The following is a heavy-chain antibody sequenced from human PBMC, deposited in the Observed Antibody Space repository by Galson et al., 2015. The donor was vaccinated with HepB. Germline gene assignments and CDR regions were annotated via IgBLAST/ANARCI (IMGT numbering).Heavy chain of an antibody. Sequence: SVKVSCKASGYTFTNYGLSWVRQAPGQGLQWMGWISAYNGNTNYAQKFQSRVTMTTDTSTSTASMELRSLRSDDTAMYYCARVTGYYNVLTASVGYGMDVWGQGTTVTVSS. J-gene: IGHJ6*02. CDR3: ARVTGYYNVLTASVGYGMDV. CDR2: ISAYNGNT. CDR1: GYTFTNYG. V-gene: IGHV1-18*01. D-gene: IGHD3-9*01.